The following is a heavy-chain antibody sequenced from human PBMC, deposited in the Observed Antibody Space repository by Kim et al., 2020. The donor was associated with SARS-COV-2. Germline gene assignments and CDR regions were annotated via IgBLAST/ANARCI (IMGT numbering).Heavy chain of an antibody. CDR2: ISSSSSSL. Sequence: GGSLRLSCTASGFTLSRYGMSWVRQAPGKGLEWVSSISSSSSSLYYADSVKGRFTISRDNAKNSLYLEMNSLRAEDTAVYYCARAGMDTVQRPYYFDYWGQGTLVTVSS. D-gene: IGHD5-18*01. V-gene: IGHV3-21*01. J-gene: IGHJ4*02. CDR3: ARAGMDTVQRPYYFDY. CDR1: GFTLSRYG.